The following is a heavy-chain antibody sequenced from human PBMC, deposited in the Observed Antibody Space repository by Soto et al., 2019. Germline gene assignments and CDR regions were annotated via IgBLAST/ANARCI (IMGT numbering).Heavy chain of an antibody. J-gene: IGHJ6*02. CDR1: GFTFSSYS. CDR2: ISSSSSTI. D-gene: IGHD3-9*01. V-gene: IGHV3-48*02. CDR3: ARVNYDILTGQPFYGMDV. Sequence: GGSLRLSCAASGFTFSSYSMNWVRQAPGKGLEWVSCISSSSSTIYHADSVKGRFTISRDNAKNSLYLQMNSLRDEDTAVYYCARVNYDILTGQPFYGMDVWGQGTTVTVSS.